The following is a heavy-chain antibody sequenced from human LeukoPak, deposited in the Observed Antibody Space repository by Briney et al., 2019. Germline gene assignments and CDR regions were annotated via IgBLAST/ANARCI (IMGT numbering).Heavy chain of an antibody. CDR2: INQDGTEK. D-gene: IGHD3-10*01. CDR3: AKVAKYYYGSETYYFFEH. J-gene: IGHJ4*02. CDR1: GGSISSYY. V-gene: IGHV3-7*01. Sequence: PSETLSLTCTVSGGSISSYYWSWVRQAPGKGLEWVANINQDGTEKYYADSVKGRFTISRDNAKSSLYLQMNSLRVEDTAVYYCAKVAKYYYGSETYYFFEHWGQGTPVTASS.